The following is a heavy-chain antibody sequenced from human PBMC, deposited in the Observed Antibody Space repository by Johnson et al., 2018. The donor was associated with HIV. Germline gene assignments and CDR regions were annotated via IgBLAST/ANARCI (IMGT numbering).Heavy chain of an antibody. CDR2: IKQDGSEK. CDR1: GFTFSSYW. V-gene: IGHV3-7*01. CDR3: ARERASSAFDI. J-gene: IGHJ3*02. Sequence: VQLVESGGGVVQPGRSLRLSCAASGFTFSSYWMSWVRQAPGKGLEWVANIKQDGSEKYYVDSVKGRFTISRDNAKNSLYLQMNSLSAEDTAVYYCARERASSAFDIWGQGTMVTVSS.